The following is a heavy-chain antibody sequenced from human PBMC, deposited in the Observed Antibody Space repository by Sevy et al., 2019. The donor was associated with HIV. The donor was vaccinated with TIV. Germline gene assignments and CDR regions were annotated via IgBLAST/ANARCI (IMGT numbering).Heavy chain of an antibody. Sequence: GGSLRLSCAASGFTFSSFGIHWVRQAPGKGPEWVAVIWYDGINKYYVDSVKGRFTISRDNSKNTVYLQMNSLRAEDTAVYYCARDKLLPVMVTMVRGALSYYFDYWGQGTLVTVSS. CDR3: ARDKLLPVMVTMVRGALSYYFDY. J-gene: IGHJ4*02. V-gene: IGHV3-33*08. CDR2: IWYDGINK. D-gene: IGHD3-10*01. CDR1: GFTFSSFG.